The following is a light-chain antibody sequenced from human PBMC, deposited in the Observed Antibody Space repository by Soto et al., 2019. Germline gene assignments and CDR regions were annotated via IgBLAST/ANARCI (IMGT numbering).Light chain of an antibody. V-gene: IGLV1-40*01. CDR3: QSYDSSLSGYVI. CDR1: SSNIGAGFE. Sequence: QSVLTQPPSVSGAPGQRVTISCTGSSSNIGAGFEVHWYQQLPGTAPKLLIYTNINRPSGVPDRFSGSRSGTSASLAITGLQAEDEADYYCQSYDSSLSGYVIFDGGTKLTVL. CDR2: TNI. J-gene: IGLJ2*01.